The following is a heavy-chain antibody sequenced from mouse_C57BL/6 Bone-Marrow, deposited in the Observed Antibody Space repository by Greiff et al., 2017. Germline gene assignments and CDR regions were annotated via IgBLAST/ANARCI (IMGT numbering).Heavy chain of an antibody. V-gene: IGHV1-82*01. Sequence: QVQLQQPGAELVMPGASVKISCKASGYAFSSSWMNWVKQRPGKGLEWIGRIYPGDGDTNYNGKFKGKATLTADKSSSTAYMQLSSLTSEDSAVYFCARNGYYFDYWGQGTTLTVSS. J-gene: IGHJ2*01. CDR1: GYAFSSSW. CDR3: ARNGYYFDY. CDR2: IYPGDGDT. D-gene: IGHD2-2*01.